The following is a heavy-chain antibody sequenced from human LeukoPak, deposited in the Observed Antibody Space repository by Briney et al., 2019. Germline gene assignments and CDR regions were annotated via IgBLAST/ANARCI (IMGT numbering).Heavy chain of an antibody. CDR3: ASIRVSGYDSVSNNGFDP. V-gene: IGHV1-69*05. J-gene: IGHJ5*02. CDR1: GGTFSSYA. D-gene: IGHD5-12*01. Sequence: SVTLSCTASGGTFSSYANSWVRQAPGQGLGWMGGIIPNFGTANYAQKFQGRVTITTDESTSTAYMELSSLRSEDTAVYYCASIRVSGYDSVSNNGFDPWGQGTLVTVSS. CDR2: IIPNFGTA.